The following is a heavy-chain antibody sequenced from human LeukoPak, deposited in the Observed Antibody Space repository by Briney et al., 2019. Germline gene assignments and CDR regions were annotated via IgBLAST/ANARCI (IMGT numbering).Heavy chain of an antibody. CDR2: IYTSGST. D-gene: IGHD3-10*01. CDR3: ARGAGAVDV. Sequence: SETLSLTCTVSGGSISSGSYYWSWIRQPAGKGLEWIGRIYTSGSTNYNPSLKSRVTISVDTSKNQFSLKLSSVTAADTAVYYRARGAGAVDVWGKGTTVTISS. CDR1: GGSISSGSYY. V-gene: IGHV4-61*02. J-gene: IGHJ6*04.